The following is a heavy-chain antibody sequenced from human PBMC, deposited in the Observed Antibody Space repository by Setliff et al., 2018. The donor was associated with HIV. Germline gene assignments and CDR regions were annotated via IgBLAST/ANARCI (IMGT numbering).Heavy chain of an antibody. CDR1: GFTFSSYW. CDR3: ARDFRRYFDYYYYGMDV. CDR2: IKQDGSEK. V-gene: IGHV3-7*01. Sequence: PGGSLRLSCAASGFTFSSYWMSWVRQAPGKGLEWVANIKQDGSEKYYVDSVKGRFTISRDNTKNSLYLQLNSLRAEDTAVYYCARDFRRYFDYYYYGMDVWGQGTTVTVSS. D-gene: IGHD3-9*01. J-gene: IGHJ6*02.